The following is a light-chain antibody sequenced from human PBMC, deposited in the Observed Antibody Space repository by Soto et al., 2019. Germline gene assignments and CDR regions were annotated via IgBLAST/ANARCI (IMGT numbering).Light chain of an antibody. CDR1: QSINSF. CDR3: QQYGRLPIYI. J-gene: IGKJ2*01. V-gene: IGKV3-20*01. CDR2: GAS. Sequence: EIVLTQSPGTLSLSPGEGATLSCRASQSINSFLAWYQQRRGQAPRLLIHGASNRATGIPDRFSGSGSGTDFTLTISRLEPEDFAVYHCQQYGRLPIYIFGQRTQVGIK.